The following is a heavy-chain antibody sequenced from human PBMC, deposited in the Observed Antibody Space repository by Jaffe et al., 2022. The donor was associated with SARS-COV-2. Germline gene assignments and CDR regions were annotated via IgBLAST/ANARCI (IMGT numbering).Heavy chain of an antibody. J-gene: IGHJ4*02. V-gene: IGHV3-7*01. CDR1: GFTFSSYW. CDR3: AREDHCSGGSCYWVY. CDR2: IKQDGSEK. D-gene: IGHD2-15*01. Sequence: EVQLVESGGGLVQPGGSLRLSCAASGFTFSSYWMSWVRQAPGKGLEWVANIKQDGSEKYYVDSVKGRFTISRDNAKNSLYLQMNSLRAEDTAVYYCAREDHCSGGSCYWVYWGQGTLVTVSS.